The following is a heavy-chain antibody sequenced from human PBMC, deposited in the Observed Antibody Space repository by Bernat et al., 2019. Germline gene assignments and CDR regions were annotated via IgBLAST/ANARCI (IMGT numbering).Heavy chain of an antibody. CDR2: IKSKTDGGTT. V-gene: IGHV3-15*07. CDR1: GFTFSNAW. D-gene: IGHD2-21*02. CDR3: TTGPCGGDCYSPPRHPSRSESVDY. Sequence: EVQLVESGGGLVKPGGSLRLSCAASGFTFSNAWMNWVRQAPGKGLEWVGRIKSKTDGGTTDYAAPVKGRFTISRDDSKNTLYLQMNSLKTEDTAVYYCTTGPCGGDCYSPPRHPSRSESVDYWGQGTLVTVSS. J-gene: IGHJ4*02.